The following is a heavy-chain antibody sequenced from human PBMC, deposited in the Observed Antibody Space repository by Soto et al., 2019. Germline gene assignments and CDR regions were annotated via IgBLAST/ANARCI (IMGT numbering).Heavy chain of an antibody. CDR1: GFTFSSYG. V-gene: IGHV3-30*18. D-gene: IGHD3-22*01. CDR3: AKEWVYDSSGWSSDY. Sequence: QVQLVESGGGVVQPGRSLRLSCAASGFTFSSYGMHWVRQAPGKGLEWVAVISNDGSNKYYADSVKGRFTISRDNSKNTLYMQMNSVRAEDTAVYYCAKEWVYDSSGWSSDYWGQGTLVTVSS. CDR2: ISNDGSNK. J-gene: IGHJ4*02.